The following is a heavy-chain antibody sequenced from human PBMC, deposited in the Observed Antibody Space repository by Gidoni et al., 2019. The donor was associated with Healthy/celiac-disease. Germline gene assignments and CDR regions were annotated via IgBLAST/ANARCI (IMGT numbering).Heavy chain of an antibody. Sequence: EVQLVESGGGLVQPGGSLRLSCAASGFTFRSYSMNWVRQAPGKGLEWVSYISSSSSTIYYADSVKGRFTISRDNAKNSLYLQMNSLRDEDTAVYYCAREAGTGFLEWLSNVYFDYWGQGTLVTVSS. CDR3: AREAGTGFLEWLSNVYFDY. CDR2: ISSSSSTI. D-gene: IGHD3-3*01. V-gene: IGHV3-48*02. J-gene: IGHJ4*02. CDR1: GFTFRSYS.